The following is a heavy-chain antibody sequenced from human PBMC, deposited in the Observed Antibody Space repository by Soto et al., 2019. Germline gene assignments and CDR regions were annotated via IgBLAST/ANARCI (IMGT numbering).Heavy chain of an antibody. CDR2: IRPYNGNK. V-gene: IGHV1-18*01. CDR3: ARDISYSDSSGYYYAFDY. J-gene: IGHJ4*02. Sequence: ASVKVSCKASGYSFSSYGISWVRQAPGQGLEWMGWIRPYNGNKKYALKFEGRVTMITDTLTRTAYMELRSLRPDDTAVYYCARDISYSDSSGYYYAFDYWGQGTLVTVS. D-gene: IGHD3-22*01. CDR1: GYSFSSYG.